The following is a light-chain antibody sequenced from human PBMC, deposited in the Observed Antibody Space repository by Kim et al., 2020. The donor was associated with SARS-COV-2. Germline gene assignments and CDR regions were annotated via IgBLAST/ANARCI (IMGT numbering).Light chain of an antibody. CDR1: QTVTSSS. CDR2: GAS. V-gene: IGKV3-20*01. Sequence: EIVLTQSPGTLSLSPGERATLSCRASQTVTSSSLAWYQQKPGQAPRLLMYGASSRANGIPDRFRGSGSGTDFTLIITRLEPEDFAVYYCQQYGSSPPYTFGQGTKLEI. CDR3: QQYGSSPPYT. J-gene: IGKJ2*01.